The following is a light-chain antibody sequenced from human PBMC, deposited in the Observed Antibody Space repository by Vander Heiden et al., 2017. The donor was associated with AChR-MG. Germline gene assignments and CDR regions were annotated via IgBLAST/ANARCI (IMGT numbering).Light chain of an antibody. V-gene: IGKV3-20*01. CDR1: PRVRRSY. CDR2: GAS. Sequence: EIVLTQSPGTLSLSPGERATLSCRASPRVRRSYLAWYQQKPGQAPRLLIYGASSRATGIPDRFSGSGSGTDFTLTISRLEPEDFAVYYGQQYGSSPRTFAQGAKVEIK. J-gene: IGKJ1*01. CDR3: QQYGSSPRT.